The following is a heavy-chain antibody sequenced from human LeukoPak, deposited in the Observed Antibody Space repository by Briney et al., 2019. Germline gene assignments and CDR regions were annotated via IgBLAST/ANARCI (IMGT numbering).Heavy chain of an antibody. J-gene: IGHJ4*02. CDR2: ISAYNGNT. Sequence: ASVKVSCKASGYTFTSYGISWVRQAPGQGLEWMGWISAYNGNTNYAQKLQGRVTMTTDTSTSTAYMELRSLRSDDTAAYHCARSSNYDFWSGYFNYWGQGTLVTVSS. V-gene: IGHV1-18*01. D-gene: IGHD3-3*01. CDR3: ARSSNYDFWSGYFNY. CDR1: GYTFTSYG.